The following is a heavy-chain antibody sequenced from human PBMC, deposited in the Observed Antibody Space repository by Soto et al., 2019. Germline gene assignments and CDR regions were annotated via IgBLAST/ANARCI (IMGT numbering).Heavy chain of an antibody. V-gene: IGHV3-74*01. CDR1: GFTFSSYW. Sequence: PGGSLRLSCAASGFTFSSYWMHWVRQAPGEGLMWVSRINPDGSTTSYADSVKGRFTISRDNAKNTLYLQMNSLRVEDTAVYYCARVPTTVTTPGMDVWGQGTTVTDS. D-gene: IGHD4-4*01. CDR2: INPDGSTT. CDR3: ARVPTTVTTPGMDV. J-gene: IGHJ6*02.